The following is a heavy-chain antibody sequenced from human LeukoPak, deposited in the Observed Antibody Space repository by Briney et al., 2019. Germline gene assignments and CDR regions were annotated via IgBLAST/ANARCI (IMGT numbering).Heavy chain of an antibody. CDR3: ARHGPAWSFDY. D-gene: IGHD2-8*02. CDR1: GGSINTYY. Sequence: ASETLSLTCTVSGGSINTYYWSWIRQPPGKGLEWIAYIYYSGSSNYNPSLKSRVTISVDTSKNQFSLRLSSVTATDTAVYYCARHGPAWSFDYWGQGTQVTVSS. V-gene: IGHV4-59*08. CDR2: IYYSGSS. J-gene: IGHJ4*02.